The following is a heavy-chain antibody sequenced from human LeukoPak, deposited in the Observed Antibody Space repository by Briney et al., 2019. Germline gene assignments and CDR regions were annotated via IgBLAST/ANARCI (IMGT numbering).Heavy chain of an antibody. V-gene: IGHV4-4*07. CDR2: IYTSGST. J-gene: IGHJ4*02. Sequence: SETLSLTCTVSGGSISSYYWSWIRQPAGKGLEWIGRIYTSGSTNYNPSLKSRVTMSVDTSKNQFSLKLSSVTAPDTAVYYCARGGGDYDPYYFDYWGQGTLVTVSS. CDR1: GGSISSYY. CDR3: ARGGGDYDPYYFDY. D-gene: IGHD4-17*01.